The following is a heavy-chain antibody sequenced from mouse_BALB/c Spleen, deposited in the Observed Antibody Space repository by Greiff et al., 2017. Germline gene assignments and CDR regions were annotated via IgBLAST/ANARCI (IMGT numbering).Heavy chain of an antibody. V-gene: IGHV7-3*02. J-gene: IGHJ1*01. Sequence: EVKLMESGGGLVQPGGSLRLSCATSGFTFTDYYMSWVRQPPGKALEWLGFIRNKANGYTTEYSPSVKGRFTISRDNSQSILYLQMNTLRAEDSATYYCARDRKYFDVWGAGTTVTVSS. CDR1: GFTFTDYY. CDR2: IRNKANGYTT. CDR3: ARDRKYFDV.